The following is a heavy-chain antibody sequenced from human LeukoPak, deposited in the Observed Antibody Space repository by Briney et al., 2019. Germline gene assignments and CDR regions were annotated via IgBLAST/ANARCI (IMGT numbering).Heavy chain of an antibody. CDR2: ISSSSSYI. CDR3: ARAALRFLEPYGMDV. Sequence: PGGSLRLSCAASGFTFSSYSMNWVRQAPGKGLEWVSSISSSSSYIYYADSVKGRFTISRDNSKNTLYLQMNSLRAEDTAVYYCARAALRFLEPYGMDVWGQGTTVTVSS. J-gene: IGHJ6*02. V-gene: IGHV3-21*01. D-gene: IGHD3-3*01. CDR1: GFTFSSYS.